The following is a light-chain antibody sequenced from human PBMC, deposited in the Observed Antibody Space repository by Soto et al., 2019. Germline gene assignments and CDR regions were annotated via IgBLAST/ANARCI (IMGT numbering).Light chain of an antibody. CDR2: GAS. CDR3: QQWGSSST. J-gene: IGKJ5*01. V-gene: IGKV3-20*01. Sequence: EIVLTQSPGTLSLSPGEGATLSCRASQTFSNSFLSWFQQIPGQAPGLLIYGASMRATGIPDRFSGSGSGTDSTLTISRLEPEDFAVYYCQQWGSSSTFGQGTRLEIK. CDR1: QTFSNSF.